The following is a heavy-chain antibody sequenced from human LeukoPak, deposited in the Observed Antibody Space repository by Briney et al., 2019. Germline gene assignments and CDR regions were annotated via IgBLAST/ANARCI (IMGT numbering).Heavy chain of an antibody. CDR3: ARKGWNDDYFEY. Sequence: SETLSLTCTVSGGSISRYYWSWIRQPPRKGLEWIGYVISSGSTTYNPSVKSRVTMSADTSKNQFSLKLNSATAADTAVYYCARKGWNDDYFEYWGQGTLVTVSS. V-gene: IGHV4-59*01. CDR2: VISSGST. D-gene: IGHD1-1*01. J-gene: IGHJ4*02. CDR1: GGSISRYY.